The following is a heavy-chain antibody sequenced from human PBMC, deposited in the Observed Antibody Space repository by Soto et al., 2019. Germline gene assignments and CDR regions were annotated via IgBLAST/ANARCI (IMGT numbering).Heavy chain of an antibody. CDR2: INPKTGDT. J-gene: IGHJ4*01. CDR3: ERDPPRYFTSFPEGAGL. D-gene: IGHD2-21*01. Sequence: ASVKVSCTASGYTFTDSHIHWVRQASGQGLEWLGWINPKTGDTNYPQKFQGRITMTRDTSMSTAYMELTNLTSDDTAVYYCERDPPRYFTSFPEGAGLWGHGTLVTVSS. V-gene: IGHV1-2*02. CDR1: GYTFTDSH.